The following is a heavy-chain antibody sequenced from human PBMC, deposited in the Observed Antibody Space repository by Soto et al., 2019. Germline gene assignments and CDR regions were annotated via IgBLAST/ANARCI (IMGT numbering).Heavy chain of an antibody. V-gene: IGHV5-10-1*01. Sequence: GESLKISCKGSGYSFTNYWISWVRQMPGKGLEWMGRIDPYDSYTNYSPSFQGHVTISVDKSISTAYLQWSSLKASDTAMYYCARRPNYYDSSGQDAFDIWGQGTMVTVSS. CDR2: IDPYDSYT. CDR1: GYSFTNYW. J-gene: IGHJ3*02. D-gene: IGHD3-22*01. CDR3: ARRPNYYDSSGQDAFDI.